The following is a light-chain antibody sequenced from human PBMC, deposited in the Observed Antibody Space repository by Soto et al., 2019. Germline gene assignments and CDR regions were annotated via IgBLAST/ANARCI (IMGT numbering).Light chain of an antibody. CDR2: GAS. Sequence: EIVMTQSPATLSLSPGERATLSCRASQSISSNYLAWYQQKPGQAPRLLIYGASTRATGIPARFSGSGSGTEFTLTISSLQSEDFAVYYCQQYNNWPPTFGQGTKVDIK. CDR3: QQYNNWPPT. CDR1: QSISSN. V-gene: IGKV3-15*01. J-gene: IGKJ1*01.